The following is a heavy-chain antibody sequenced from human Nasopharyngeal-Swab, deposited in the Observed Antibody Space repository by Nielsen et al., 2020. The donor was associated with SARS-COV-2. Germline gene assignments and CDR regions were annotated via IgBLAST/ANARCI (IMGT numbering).Heavy chain of an antibody. CDR3: ARDLAVGDDSYGY. J-gene: IGHJ4*02. Sequence: GGSLRLSCAASGFTFSSYGMHWVRQAPGKGLEWVAVIWYDGSNKYYADSVKGRFTISRDNSKNTLYLQMNSLRAEDTAVYYCARDLAVGDDSYGYWGQGTLVTVS. D-gene: IGHD3-16*01. CDR1: GFTFSSYG. V-gene: IGHV3-33*01. CDR2: IWYDGSNK.